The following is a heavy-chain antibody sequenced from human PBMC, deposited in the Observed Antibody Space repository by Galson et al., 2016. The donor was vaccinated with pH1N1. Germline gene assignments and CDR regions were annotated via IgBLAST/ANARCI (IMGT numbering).Heavy chain of an antibody. V-gene: IGHV3-30-3*01. CDR2: VSYDGSNK. D-gene: IGHD3-3*01. J-gene: IGHJ3*02. CDR1: GFTFSDCP. Sequence: SLRLSCAASGFTFSDCPMHWVRQTPGKGLECVALVSYDGSNKYYADSVKGRFTISRDNSKNTLYLQMNSLRAEDTAVYYCARDPGYYGLGDPFDMWGQGTMVTVSS. CDR3: ARDPGYYGLGDPFDM.